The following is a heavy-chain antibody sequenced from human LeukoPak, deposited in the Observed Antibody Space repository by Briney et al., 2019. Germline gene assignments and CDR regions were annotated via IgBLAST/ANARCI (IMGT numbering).Heavy chain of an antibody. V-gene: IGHV3-21*01. CDR2: INTVSSYI. Sequence: GGSLRLSCAASGFTFSSYSFNWVRQAPGKGLEWVSSINTVSSYIYYADSVRGRFTISRDNAENSLWLQMNSLRAEDSAVYYCARLRRNSDRSGFYYYYDNWGQGTLVTVS. D-gene: IGHD3-22*01. J-gene: IGHJ4*02. CDR3: ARLRRNSDRSGFYYYYDN. CDR1: GFTFSSYS.